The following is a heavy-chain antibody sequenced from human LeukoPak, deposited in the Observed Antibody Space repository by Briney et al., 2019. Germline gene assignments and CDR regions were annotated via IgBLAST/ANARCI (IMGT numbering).Heavy chain of an antibody. CDR1: GGSISSYY. V-gene: IGHV4-59*01. D-gene: IGHD2-15*01. CDR2: IYYSGST. Sequence: SETLSLTCTVSGGSISSYYRSWIRQPPGKGLEWIGYIYYSGSTNYNPSLKSRVTISVDTSKNQFSLKLSSVTAADTAVYYCARGIVVVVAATHYYYYYMDVWGKGTTVTVSS. J-gene: IGHJ6*03. CDR3: ARGIVVVVAATHYYYYYMDV.